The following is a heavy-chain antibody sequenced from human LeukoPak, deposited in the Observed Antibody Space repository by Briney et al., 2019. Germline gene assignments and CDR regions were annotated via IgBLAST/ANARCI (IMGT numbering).Heavy chain of an antibody. J-gene: IGHJ3*02. CDR3: ARIQIGSLWFGELLYPDAFDI. V-gene: IGHV4-34*01. D-gene: IGHD3-10*01. CDR2: INHSGST. CDR1: GGSFSGYY. Sequence: PSETLSLTCAVYGGSFSGYYWSWIRQPPGKGLEWIGEINHSGSTNYNPSLKSRVTISVDTPKNQFSLKLSSVTAADTAVYYCARIQIGSLWFGELLYPDAFDIWGQGTMVTVSS.